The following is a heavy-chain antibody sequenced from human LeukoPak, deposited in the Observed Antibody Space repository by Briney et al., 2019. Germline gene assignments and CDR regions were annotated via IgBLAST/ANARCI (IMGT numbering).Heavy chain of an antibody. J-gene: IGHJ6*02. CDR1: GGPFSGYY. V-gene: IGHV4-34*01. D-gene: IGHD2-15*01. CDR3: ARTPYYYYYGMDV. CDR2: INHSGFT. Sequence: SETLSLTCSVYGGPFSGYYWSWLRQPPGKGLEWIGEINHSGFTNYNPSLKSRVTISVDTSKNHFSLKLSSVTAADTAVYYCARTPYYYYYGMDVWGQGTTVTVSS.